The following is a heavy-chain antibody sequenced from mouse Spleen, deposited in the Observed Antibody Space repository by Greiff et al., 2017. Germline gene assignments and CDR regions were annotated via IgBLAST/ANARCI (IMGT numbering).Heavy chain of an antibody. CDR2: IDPETGGT. Sequence: VQLVESGAELVRPGASVTLSCKASGYTFTDYEMHWVKQTPVHGLEWIGAIDPETGGTAYNQKFKGKAILTADKSSSTAYMELRSLTSEDSAVYYCTRCSGGWFAYWGQGTLVTVSA. J-gene: IGHJ3*01. V-gene: IGHV1-15*01. D-gene: IGHD4-1*01. CDR3: TRCSGGWFAY. CDR1: GYTFTDYE.